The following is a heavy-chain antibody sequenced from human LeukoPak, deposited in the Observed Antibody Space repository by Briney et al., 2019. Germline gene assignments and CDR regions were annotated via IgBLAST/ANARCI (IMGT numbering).Heavy chain of an antibody. CDR1: GFTFISYA. Sequence: GGSLRLSCAASGFTFISYAMSWIRQAPGKGLEWVSPISGSAISTYYADSVKGRFTISRDNSRNTLYLQMNSLRAEDTALFYCAKGDNNILTGYYNSFDSWGQGTLVTVSS. CDR3: AKGDNNILTGYYNSFDS. J-gene: IGHJ4*02. V-gene: IGHV3-23*01. D-gene: IGHD3-9*01. CDR2: ISGSAIST.